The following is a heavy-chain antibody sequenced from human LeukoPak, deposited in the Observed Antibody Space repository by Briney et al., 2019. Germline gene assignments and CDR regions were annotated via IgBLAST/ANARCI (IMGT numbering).Heavy chain of an antibody. V-gene: IGHV3-48*03. CDR3: ARDSGGHYHSSGYYYGWFDS. D-gene: IGHD3-22*01. CDR2: ISSSGSIV. J-gene: IGHJ5*01. CDR1: GFNFRTYG. Sequence: GGSLRLSCAASGFNFRTYGMNWVRQAPGKGLEWVSYISSSGSIVYYAESVKGRFTISRDNAKNSVYLQTNILRDEDTALYYCARDSGGHYHSSGYYYGWFDSWGQGTLVSVSS.